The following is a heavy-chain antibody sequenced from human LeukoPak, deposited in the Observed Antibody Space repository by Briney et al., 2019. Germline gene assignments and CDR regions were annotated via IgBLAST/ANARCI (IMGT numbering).Heavy chain of an antibody. V-gene: IGHV3-30-3*01. D-gene: IGHD5-24*01. J-gene: IGHJ4*02. CDR1: GFTFSSYA. Sequence: GGSLRLSCAASGFTFSSYAMHWVRQAPGKGLEWVAVISYDGSNKYYADSVKGRFTISRDNSKNTLYLQMNSLRAEDTAVYYCARDGYNYFDYWGQGTLVTDSS. CDR2: ISYDGSNK. CDR3: ARDGYNYFDY.